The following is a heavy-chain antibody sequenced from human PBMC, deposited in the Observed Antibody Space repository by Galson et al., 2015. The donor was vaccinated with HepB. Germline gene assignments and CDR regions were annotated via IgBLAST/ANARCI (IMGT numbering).Heavy chain of an antibody. CDR3: ARTPYYGSGSYYNGWFDP. D-gene: IGHD3-10*01. V-gene: IGHV7-4-1*02. CDR1: GYTFNNFA. CDR2: INTNTGKP. J-gene: IGHJ5*02. Sequence: SVKVSCKASGYTFNNFAVNWVRRAPGQGLEWMGWINTNTGKPTYAQGFTGRFVFSLDTSVTTAYLQISSLKAEDIAVYYCARTPYYGSGSYYNGWFDPWGQGTLVTVSS.